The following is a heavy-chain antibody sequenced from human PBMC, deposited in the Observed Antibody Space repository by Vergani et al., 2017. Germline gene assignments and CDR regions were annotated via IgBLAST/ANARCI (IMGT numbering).Heavy chain of an antibody. Sequence: QVQLVQSGAEVKKPGASVKVSCKVSGYTLTELSMHWVRQAPGKGLEWMGRIIPILGIANYAQKFQGRVTITADKSTSTAYMELSSLRSEDTAVYYCARDGSPTYYYDSSGYYWFDPWGQGTLVTVSS. V-gene: IGHV1-69*04. J-gene: IGHJ5*02. D-gene: IGHD3-22*01. CDR1: GYTLTELS. CDR2: IIPILGIA. CDR3: ARDGSPTYYYDSSGYYWFDP.